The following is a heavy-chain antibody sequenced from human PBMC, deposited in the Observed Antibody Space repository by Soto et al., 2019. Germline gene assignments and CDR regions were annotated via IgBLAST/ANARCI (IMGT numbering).Heavy chain of an antibody. Sequence: ASVKVSCKASGYTFTSYYMNWVRQAPGQGLEWLGIINPSGGYTTYAQRFLGRVTMTSDTSTSTVHMELGSLTSEDTAVYYCASGGGIVMLTAGYGYWGQGALVTVSS. D-gene: IGHD2-21*02. J-gene: IGHJ4*02. V-gene: IGHV1-46*03. CDR1: GYTFTSYY. CDR2: INPSGGYT. CDR3: ASGGGIVMLTAGYGY.